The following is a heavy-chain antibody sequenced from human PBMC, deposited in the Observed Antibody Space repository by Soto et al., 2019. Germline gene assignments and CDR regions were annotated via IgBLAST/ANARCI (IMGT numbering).Heavy chain of an antibody. V-gene: IGHV4-39*01. CDR3: ARHLSPYYYYYYYMYV. Sequence: SETRSVTCTVSGGSISSSSYYWGWIRQPPGKGLEWIGSIYYSGSTYYNPSLKSRVTISVDTSKNQFSLKLSSVTAADTAVYYCARHLSPYYYYYYYMYVWGKGTTVTVSS. CDR2: IYYSGST. CDR1: GGSISSSSYY. J-gene: IGHJ6*03.